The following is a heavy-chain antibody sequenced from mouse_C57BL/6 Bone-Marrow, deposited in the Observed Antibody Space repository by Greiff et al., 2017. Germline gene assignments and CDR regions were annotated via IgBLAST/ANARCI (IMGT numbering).Heavy chain of an antibody. D-gene: IGHD2-1*01. CDR2: IYPRSGNT. CDR1: GYTFTSYG. CDR3: ARASIYGTPWFAY. Sequence: VKLMESGAELARPGASVKLSCKASGYTFTSYGISWVKQRTGQGLEWIGEIYPRSGNTYYNEKFKGKATLTADKSSSTAYMELSSLTSEDSAVYFCARASIYGTPWFAYWGQGTLVTVSA. V-gene: IGHV1-81*01. J-gene: IGHJ3*01.